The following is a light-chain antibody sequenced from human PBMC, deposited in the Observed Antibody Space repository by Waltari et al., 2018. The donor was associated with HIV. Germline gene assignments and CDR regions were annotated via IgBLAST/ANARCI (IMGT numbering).Light chain of an antibody. J-gene: IGKJ4*01. V-gene: IGKV4-1*01. CDR3: QQYYSSPFT. CDR2: WAS. CDR1: QSVLYRSNNKNN. Sequence: DIVMTQSPDSLAVSLGERATINCKSSQSVLYRSNNKNNLAWYQQKPGQPPKLLIYWASTREFGVPDRFSGSGSGTDFTLTISSLQAEDVAVYYCQQYYSSPFTFGGGTRVEIK.